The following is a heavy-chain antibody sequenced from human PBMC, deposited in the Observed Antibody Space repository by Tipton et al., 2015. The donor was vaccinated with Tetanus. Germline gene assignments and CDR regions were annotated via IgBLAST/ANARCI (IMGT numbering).Heavy chain of an antibody. D-gene: IGHD1-26*01. J-gene: IGHJ5*02. Sequence: TLSLTCTVSSASISSSDYYWGWIRQPPGKGLEWIGSVYYSGSAYHTPSLKSRVTISVDTSKNQFSLKLSSVTAAETAVYYCARHPIMGAPRWFAPWGQGTLVTVSS. CDR2: VYYSGSA. CDR3: ARHPIMGAPRWFAP. CDR1: SASISSSDYY. V-gene: IGHV4-39*01.